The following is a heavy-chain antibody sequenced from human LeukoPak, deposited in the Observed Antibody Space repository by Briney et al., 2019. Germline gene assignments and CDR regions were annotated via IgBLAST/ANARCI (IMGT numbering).Heavy chain of an antibody. J-gene: IGHJ6*02. CDR1: GFTLSDYD. CDR3: ARAKRETSTRPWTSGMDV. D-gene: IGHD2-15*01. CDR2: LGSAGDK. V-gene: IGHV3-13*01. Sequence: GGSLRLSCAASGFTLSDYDIHWVRQRIGKGLDWVSGLGSAGDKYHAGSERGRFTISREDAENSVYLQMNGLRPEDTAIYYCARAKRETSTRPWTSGMDVWGQGTRVTVSS.